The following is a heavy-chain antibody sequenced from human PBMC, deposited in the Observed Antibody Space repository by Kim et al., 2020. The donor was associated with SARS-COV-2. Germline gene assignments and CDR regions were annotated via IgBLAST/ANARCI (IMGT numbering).Heavy chain of an antibody. CDR2: IFSGGGSA. CDR3: ARGSELGGPIF. Sequence: GGSLRLSCAASGFDVTKYFMTWVRQAPGKGLEWVSIIFSGGGSAYYADLVKGRFTISRDKSKNTLNLQKTSLRPEDTAVYYCARGSELGGPIFWGQGTLVTVSS. V-gene: IGHV3-66*01. CDR1: GFDVTKYF. J-gene: IGHJ4*02. D-gene: IGHD3-16*01.